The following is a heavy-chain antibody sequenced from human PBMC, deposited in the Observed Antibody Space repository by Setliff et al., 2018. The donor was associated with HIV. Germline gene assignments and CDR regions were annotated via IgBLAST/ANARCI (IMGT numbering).Heavy chain of an antibody. D-gene: IGHD6-19*01. Sequence: ASVKVSCKASGYTFTTNDINWVRQATGQGLEWMGWMNPKSGNTGYAQKFQGRVTMTRDTSIGTAYMELSSLRSDDPAVYYCARELKSSSGWYGYFYMDVWGKGTTVTVSS. CDR1: GYTFTTND. CDR3: ARELKSSSGWYGYFYMDV. CDR2: MNPKSGNT. J-gene: IGHJ6*03. V-gene: IGHV1-8*02.